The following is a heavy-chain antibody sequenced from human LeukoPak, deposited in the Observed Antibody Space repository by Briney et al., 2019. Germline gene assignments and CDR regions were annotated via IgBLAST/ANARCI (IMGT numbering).Heavy chain of an antibody. CDR2: ISGSGSST. D-gene: IGHD3-22*01. V-gene: IGHV3-23*01. Sequence: GSLRLSCVASGFTFSSYAMSWVRQAPGKGLEWASAISGSGSSTYYADSVKGRFTISRDNSKNTLYLQMNSLRAEDTAVYYCAKVHTYYYESSGYIDYWGQGTLVTVSS. J-gene: IGHJ4*02. CDR1: GFTFSSYA. CDR3: AKVHTYYYESSGYIDY.